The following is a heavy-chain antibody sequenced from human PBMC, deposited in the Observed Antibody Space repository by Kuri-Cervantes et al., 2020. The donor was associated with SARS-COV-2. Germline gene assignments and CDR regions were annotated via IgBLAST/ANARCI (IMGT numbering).Heavy chain of an antibody. V-gene: IGHV4-34*01. CDR1: GGSFSGYY. CDR2: INHSGST. CDR3: ARVSRYCSSTSCRSYCYYYYCGMDF. Sequence: SQTPSLTCAVYGGSFSGYYLSWIRQPPGKGLEWIEEINHSGSTNYNPSLKSRVTISVDTSKNQFSLKLSSVTAADTAVYYCARVSRYCSSTSCRSYCYYYYCGMDFWGQGTTVTVSS. J-gene: IGHJ6*02. D-gene: IGHD2-2*01.